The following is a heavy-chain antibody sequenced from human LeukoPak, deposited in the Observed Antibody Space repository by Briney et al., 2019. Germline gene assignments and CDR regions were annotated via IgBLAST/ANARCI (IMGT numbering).Heavy chain of an antibody. CDR2: IIPIFGTA. CDR1: GGTFSSYA. CDR3: ASAGPAAIFYYYYYMDV. V-gene: IGHV1-69*01. D-gene: IGHD2-2*01. Sequence: SVKVSCKASGGTFSSYAISWVRQAPGQGLEWMGGIIPIFGTANYAQKFQGRVTITADESTSTAYMELSSLRSEDTAVYYCASAGPAAIFYYYYYMDVWGKGTTVTVSS. J-gene: IGHJ6*03.